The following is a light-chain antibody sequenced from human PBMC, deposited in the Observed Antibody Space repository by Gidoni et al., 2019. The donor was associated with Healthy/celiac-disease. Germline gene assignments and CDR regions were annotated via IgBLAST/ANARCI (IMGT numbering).Light chain of an antibody. CDR2: LGS. CDR3: MQALQAPWT. J-gene: IGKJ1*01. V-gene: IGKV2-28*01. CDR1: QSLLHSKGYNY. Sequence: DIVMTQSPLSQPVTPGEPASISCRSSQSLLHSKGYNYLDWYLQKPGQSPQLLISLGSNRASGVPDRFSGSGSGTDFTLKISRVEAEDVGVYYCMQALQAPWTFGQGTKVEIK.